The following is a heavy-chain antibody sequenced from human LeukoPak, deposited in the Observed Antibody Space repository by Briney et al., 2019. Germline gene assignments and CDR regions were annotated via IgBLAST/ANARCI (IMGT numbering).Heavy chain of an antibody. CDR1: GGSFSGYY. CDR2: INHSGST. V-gene: IGHV4-34*01. J-gene: IGHJ4*02. D-gene: IGHD5-18*01. CDR3: ARRRQYSYGQIDY. Sequence: PSETLSLTCAVYGGSFSGYYRTWIRQPPGKGLEWIGQINHSGSTNYNPSLKSRVTISVDTSKNQFSLQMRSVTAADTAVFYCARRRQYSYGQIDYWGQGTLVTVSS.